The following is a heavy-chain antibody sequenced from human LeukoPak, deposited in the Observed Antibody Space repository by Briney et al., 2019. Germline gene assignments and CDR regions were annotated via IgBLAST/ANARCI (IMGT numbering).Heavy chain of an antibody. CDR3: ARDNLDTAMVANYYDSSGYFVYFDY. V-gene: IGHV1-46*01. D-gene: IGHD3-22*01. CDR1: GYTFTSYY. Sequence: GASVKVSRKASGYTFTSYYMHWVRQAPGQGLEWMGIINPSGGSTSYAQKFQGRVTMTRDTSTSTVYMELSSLRSEDTAVYYCARDNLDTAMVANYYDSSGYFVYFDYWGQGTLVTVSS. J-gene: IGHJ4*02. CDR2: INPSGGST.